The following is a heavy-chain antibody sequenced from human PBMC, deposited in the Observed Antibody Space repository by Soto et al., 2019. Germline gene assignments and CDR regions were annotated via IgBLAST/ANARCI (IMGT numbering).Heavy chain of an antibody. Sequence: EASVKVSCKASGYTFSNYAIHWVRQAPGQRLEWMGWINAGNGNTKSSQKFQDRVTITRDTSASTAYMELSSLRSEDTAVYYCARGLNGYLYYFDYWGQGTLVTVSS. V-gene: IGHV1-3*01. CDR1: GYTFSNYA. CDR2: INAGNGNT. J-gene: IGHJ4*02. CDR3: ARGLNGYLYYFDY. D-gene: IGHD5-18*01.